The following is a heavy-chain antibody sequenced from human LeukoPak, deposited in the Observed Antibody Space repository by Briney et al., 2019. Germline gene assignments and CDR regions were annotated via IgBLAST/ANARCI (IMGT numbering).Heavy chain of an antibody. V-gene: IGHV1-18*01. J-gene: IGHJ4*02. CDR3: ARGYGSRNYPPFDY. Sequence: GASVKVSCKASGYTFTSNDISWVRQTPGQGLEWMGWISTYYGNTNYAQKLQGRVTMTTDTSTSTAYMELRSLRSDDTAVYYCARGYGSRNYPPFDYWGQGTLVTVSS. CDR1: GYTFTSND. CDR2: ISTYYGNT. D-gene: IGHD3-10*01.